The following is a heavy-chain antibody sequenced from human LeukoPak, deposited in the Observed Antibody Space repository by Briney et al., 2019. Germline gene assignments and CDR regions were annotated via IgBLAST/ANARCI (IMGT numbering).Heavy chain of an antibody. J-gene: IGHJ5*02. V-gene: IGHV1-8*01. Sequence: ASVKVSCKASGYTFTSYDINWVRQATGQGLEWMGWMNPNSGNTGYAQKFQGRVTTTRNTSISTAYMELSSLRSEDTAVYYCARGEVTYNWFDPWGQGTLVTVSS. D-gene: IGHD2-21*02. CDR1: GYTFTSYD. CDR2: MNPNSGNT. CDR3: ARGEVTYNWFDP.